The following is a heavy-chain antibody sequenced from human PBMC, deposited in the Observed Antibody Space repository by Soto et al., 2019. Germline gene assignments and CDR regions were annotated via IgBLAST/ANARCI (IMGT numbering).Heavy chain of an antibody. CDR2: IYWDDDK. D-gene: IGHD3-10*01. J-gene: IGHJ3*02. V-gene: IGHV2-5*02. Sequence: SGPTLVKPTQTLTLTCTFSGFSLSTSGVGVGWIRQPPGKALEWLALIYWDDDKRYSPSLKSRLTITKDTSKNQVVLTMTNMDPVDTVTYYCAHRRGERDAYDAFDIWGQGTMVTVSS. CDR1: GFSLSTSGVG. CDR3: AHRRGERDAYDAFDI.